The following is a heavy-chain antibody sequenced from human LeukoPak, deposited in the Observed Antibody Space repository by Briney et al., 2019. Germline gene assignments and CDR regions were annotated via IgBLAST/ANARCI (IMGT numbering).Heavy chain of an antibody. J-gene: IGHJ5*02. V-gene: IGHV1-18*01. CDR3: AREYCSSASCYNQWNYDILTGPLGKRGSNWFVP. CDR2: INANSGNT. D-gene: IGHD2-2*02. Sequence: ASVKVSCKASGYTFTSYDIRWVRQAPGQGLEWMGWINANSGNTNYAQKFQGRVTMTTDTSTSTAYMELRRLRSDDTAVYYCAREYCSSASCYNQWNYDILTGPLGKRGSNWFVPWGQGTLVPVSS. CDR1: GYTFTSYD.